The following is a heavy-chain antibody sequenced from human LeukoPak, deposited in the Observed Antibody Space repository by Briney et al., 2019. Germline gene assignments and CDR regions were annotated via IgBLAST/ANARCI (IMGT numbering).Heavy chain of an antibody. CDR2: IYYSGST. D-gene: IGHD3-10*01. CDR3: ARDPSSGGSGSYYTTTIDY. CDR1: GGSISSSSYY. V-gene: IGHV4-39*06. J-gene: IGHJ4*02. Sequence: PSETLSLTCTVSGGSISSSSYYWGWIRQPPGTGLEWIGSIYYSGSTYYNPSLKSRVTISVDTSKNQFPLKLSSVTAADTAVYYCARDPSSGGSGSYYTTTIDYWGQGTLVTVSS.